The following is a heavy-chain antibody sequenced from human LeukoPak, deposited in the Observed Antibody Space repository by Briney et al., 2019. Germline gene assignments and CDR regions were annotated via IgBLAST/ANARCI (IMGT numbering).Heavy chain of an antibody. J-gene: IGHJ2*01. Sequence: GGSLRLSCAASGFTFSNYWMHWVRQVPGKGVVWVSHINSDGRIINYADSVKGRFTISRDNAKNTLYLQKNSLRVEDTAVYYCARGRGWYFDLWGRGTLVTVSS. CDR1: GFTFSNYW. CDR3: ARGRGWYFDL. CDR2: INSDGRII. D-gene: IGHD3-10*01. V-gene: IGHV3-74*01.